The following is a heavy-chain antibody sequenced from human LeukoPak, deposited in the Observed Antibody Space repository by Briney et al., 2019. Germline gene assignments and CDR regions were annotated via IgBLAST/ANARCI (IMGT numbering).Heavy chain of an antibody. Sequence: GGSLRLSCAASGFTFSSFEMNWVRQAPGKGLDWVSYISSTGSTIHYADSVKGRFTISRDNAKNSLYLQMNSLRAEDTAVYYCAREASKRGAAAVDFWGQGALVTVSS. D-gene: IGHD2-15*01. J-gene: IGHJ4*02. CDR3: AREASKRGAAAVDF. CDR2: ISSTGSTI. CDR1: GFTFSSFE. V-gene: IGHV3-48*03.